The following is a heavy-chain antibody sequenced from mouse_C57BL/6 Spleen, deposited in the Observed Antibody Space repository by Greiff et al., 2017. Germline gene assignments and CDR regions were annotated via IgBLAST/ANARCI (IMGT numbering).Heavy chain of an antibody. CDR1: GYTFTSYW. CDR3: ARGYYGSSSLDY. Sequence: QVQLQQPGAELVMPGASVKLSCKASGYTFTSYWMHWVKQRPGQGLEWIGEIDPSDSYTNYNQKFKGKSTLTVEKSSSTAYMQLSSLTSEDSAVYYCARGYYGSSSLDYWGQGTTLTVSS. D-gene: IGHD1-1*01. V-gene: IGHV1-69*01. CDR2: IDPSDSYT. J-gene: IGHJ2*01.